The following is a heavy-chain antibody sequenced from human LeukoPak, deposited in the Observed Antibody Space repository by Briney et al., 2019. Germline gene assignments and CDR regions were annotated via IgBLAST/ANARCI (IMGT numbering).Heavy chain of an antibody. CDR3: ARGMIVVVQDY. J-gene: IGHJ4*02. D-gene: IGHD3-22*01. CDR2: IQQDGNEK. CDR1: GFTFRNYW. Sequence: GSLRLSCAASGFTFRNYWLSWVRQAPGKGLEWVANIQQDGNEKYYVDSVKGRFTISRDNAKNSLYLQMNSLRAEDTAVYYCARGMIVVVQDYWGQGTLVTVSS. V-gene: IGHV3-7*03.